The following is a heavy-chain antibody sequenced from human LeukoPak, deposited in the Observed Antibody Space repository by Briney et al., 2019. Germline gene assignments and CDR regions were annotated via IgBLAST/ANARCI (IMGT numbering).Heavy chain of an antibody. Sequence: GASVKVSCKASGGTFSSYAISWVRQAPGQGLEWMGGIIPIFGTANYAQKFQGRVTITADKSTSTAYMELSSLRSEDTAVYYCARVALTGYQTRQSNFDYWGQGTLVTVSS. CDR1: GGTFSSYA. CDR3: ARVALTGYQTRQSNFDY. CDR2: IIPIFGTA. D-gene: IGHD3-9*01. J-gene: IGHJ4*02. V-gene: IGHV1-69*06.